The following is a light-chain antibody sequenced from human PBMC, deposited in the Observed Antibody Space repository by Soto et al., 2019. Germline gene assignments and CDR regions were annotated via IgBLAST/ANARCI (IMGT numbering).Light chain of an antibody. CDR3: QQANSFPWT. J-gene: IGKJ1*01. CDR1: QGMSSW. Sequence: DIQMTQSPSSVSASVGDRVTITCRASQGMSSWLAWYQQKPGKAPKLLIYAASSVQSWVPSRFSGSGSGTAFTLTISSLQPDDFATYYCQQANSFPWTFGPGTKVQIK. V-gene: IGKV1-12*01. CDR2: AAS.